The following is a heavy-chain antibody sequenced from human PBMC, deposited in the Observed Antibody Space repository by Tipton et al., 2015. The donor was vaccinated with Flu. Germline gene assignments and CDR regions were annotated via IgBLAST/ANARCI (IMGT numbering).Heavy chain of an antibody. V-gene: IGHV4-59*11. CDR1: GGSIGSHY. CDR2: IYYSGSI. CDR3: AREWGDAFDI. Sequence: TLSLTCTVSGGSIGSHYWSWIRQPPGKGLEWIGYIYYSGSISYNPSLKSRVTISVDTSKNQFSLKLSSVTAADTAVYYCAREWGDAFDIWGQGTMVTVSS. D-gene: IGHD3-16*01. J-gene: IGHJ3*02.